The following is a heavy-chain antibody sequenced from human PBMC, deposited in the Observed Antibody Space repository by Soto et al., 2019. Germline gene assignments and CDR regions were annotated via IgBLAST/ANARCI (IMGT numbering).Heavy chain of an antibody. V-gene: IGHV3-21*01. J-gene: IGHJ4*02. Sequence: GGSLRLSCAASGFTFSSYSMNWVRQAPGKGLEWVSSISSSSSYIYYADSVKGRFTISRDNAKNPLYLQMNSLRAEDTAVYYCARDTRRDYDSSGYYVGYFDYWGQGTLVTVSS. CDR2: ISSSSSYI. D-gene: IGHD3-22*01. CDR1: GFTFSSYS. CDR3: ARDTRRDYDSSGYYVGYFDY.